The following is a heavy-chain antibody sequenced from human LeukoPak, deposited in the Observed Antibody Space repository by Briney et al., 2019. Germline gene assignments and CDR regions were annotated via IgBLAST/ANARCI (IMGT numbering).Heavy chain of an antibody. V-gene: IGHV3-7*01. CDR2: IKQDGSEK. CDR1: GFTFSSYW. Sequence: GGSLRLSCAASGFTFSSYWMSWVRQAPGKGLEWVANIKQDGSEKYYVDSVKGRFTISRDNAKNSLYLQMNSLRAEDTAVYYCARVRARLESYRFDYWGQGTLVTVSS. D-gene: IGHD1-26*01. J-gene: IGHJ4*02. CDR3: ARVRARLESYRFDY.